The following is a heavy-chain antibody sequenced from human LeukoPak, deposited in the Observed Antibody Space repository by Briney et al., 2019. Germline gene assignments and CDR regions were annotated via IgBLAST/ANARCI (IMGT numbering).Heavy chain of an antibody. CDR2: INPNSGGT. J-gene: IGHJ4*02. CDR1: GYTFTGYY. CDR3: ARGSDDFWSGYSPSY. V-gene: IGHV1-2*02. Sequence: SVKVSCKASGYTFTGYYMHWVRQAPGQGLEWMGWINPNSGGTNYAQKFQGRVTMTRDTSISTAYMELSRLRSDDTAVYYCARGSDDFWSGYSPSYWGQGTLVTVSS. D-gene: IGHD3-3*01.